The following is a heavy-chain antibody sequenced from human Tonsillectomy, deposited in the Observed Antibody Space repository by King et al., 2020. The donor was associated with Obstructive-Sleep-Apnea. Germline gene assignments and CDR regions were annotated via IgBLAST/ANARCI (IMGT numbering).Heavy chain of an antibody. CDR1: GFTFSSDS. CDR2: ISSSSSYI. CDR3: ARDLSGYGMDV. Sequence: GQLVQSGGGLVKPGGSLRLSCAASGFTFSSDSMNWVRQAPGKGLEWVSSISSSSSYIYYADSVKGRFTISRDNAKNSLYLQMNSLSAEDTAVYYCARDLSGYGMDVWGQGTTVTVSS. J-gene: IGHJ6*02. V-gene: IGHV3-21*01.